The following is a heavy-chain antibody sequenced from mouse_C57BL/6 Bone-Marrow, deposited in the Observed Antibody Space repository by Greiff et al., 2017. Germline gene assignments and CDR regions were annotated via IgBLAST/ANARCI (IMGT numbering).Heavy chain of an antibody. CDR3: ARSYGSRYVYYAMDY. V-gene: IGHV1-53*01. CDR2: INPSNGGT. J-gene: IGHJ4*01. Sequence: QVQLQQPGTELVKPGASVKLSCKASGYTFTSYWMHWVKQRPGQGLEWIGNINPSNGGTNYNERFQSKATLTVDKSSSTAYMQLISRTSEDSAVDYWARSYGSRYVYYAMDYWGQGTSVTVSA. CDR1: GYTFTSYW. D-gene: IGHD1-1*01.